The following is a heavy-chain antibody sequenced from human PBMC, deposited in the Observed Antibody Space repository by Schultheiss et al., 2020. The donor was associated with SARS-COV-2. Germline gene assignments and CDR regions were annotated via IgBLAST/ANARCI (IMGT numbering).Heavy chain of an antibody. CDR2: IWYDGSNK. V-gene: IGHV3-33*01. J-gene: IGHJ3*02. Sequence: GGSLRLSCAASGFTFRNYGMHWVRQAPGKGLEWVAVIWYDGSNKYYADSVNGRFTISRDNAKNSLYLQMNSLRAEDTAVYYCARDHPGVGDGGAFDIWGQGTMVTVSS. D-gene: IGHD4-23*01. CDR3: ARDHPGVGDGGAFDI. CDR1: GFTFRNYG.